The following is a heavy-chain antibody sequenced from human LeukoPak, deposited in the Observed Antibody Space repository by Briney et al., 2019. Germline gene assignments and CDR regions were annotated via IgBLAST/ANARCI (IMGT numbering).Heavy chain of an antibody. J-gene: IGHJ4*02. CDR3: AREYSSFEY. Sequence: SETLSLTCTVSGGSISTYYWSWIRQAPGKGLEWIVYINYSGSTDYNPSLKSRVTISVDTSKNQLSLKMRSVTAADTAVYYCAREYSSFEYWGQGTLVTVSS. D-gene: IGHD6-13*01. CDR2: INYSGST. CDR1: GGSISTYY. V-gene: IGHV4-59*01.